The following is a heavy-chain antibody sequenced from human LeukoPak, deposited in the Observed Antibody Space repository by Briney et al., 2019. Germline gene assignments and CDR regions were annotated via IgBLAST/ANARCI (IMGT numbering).Heavy chain of an antibody. CDR2: INHSGST. J-gene: IGHJ4*02. D-gene: IGHD6-6*01. CDR1: GGSFSGYY. Sequence: SETLSLTCAVYGGSFSGYYWSWIRQPPGKGLEWIGEINHSGSTKYNPSLKSRVTISLDTSKNQFSLRLSSVTAADTAVYYCARVFTGIAARVIDYWGQGTLVTVSS. V-gene: IGHV4-34*01. CDR3: ARVFTGIAARVIDY.